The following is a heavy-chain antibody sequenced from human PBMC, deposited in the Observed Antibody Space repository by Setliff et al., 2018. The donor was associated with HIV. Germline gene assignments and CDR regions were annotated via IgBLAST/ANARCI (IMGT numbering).Heavy chain of an antibody. CDR1: GGSFTGDY. CDR3: ARGSYRGTGYFVRYFDY. D-gene: IGHD3-9*01. Sequence: PSETLSLTCAVYGGSFTGDYWSWVRQPPGKGLEWIGEINHSGSTNYNPSLKSRVTLSVDTSKNQFFLSLRYVAAADAALYYCARGSYRGTGYFVRYFDYWGQGILGTVS. CDR2: INHSGST. J-gene: IGHJ4*02. V-gene: IGHV4-34*01.